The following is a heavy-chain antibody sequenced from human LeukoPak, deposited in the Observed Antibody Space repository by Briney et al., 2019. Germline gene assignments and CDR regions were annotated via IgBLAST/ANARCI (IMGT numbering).Heavy chain of an antibody. D-gene: IGHD1-14*01. CDR3: TRRRTRPERFDY. CDR1: GGSIISNTYS. J-gene: IGHJ4*02. V-gene: IGHV4-39*01. Sequence: PSETLSLTCTVSGGSIISNTYSWGWIRQPPGEGLEWIGTVNSGGSAYYNPPLKSRVSISIDTSKNQFSLKLTSVTAADTAVYFCTRRRTRPERFDYWGQGTLVTVSS. CDR2: VNSGGSA.